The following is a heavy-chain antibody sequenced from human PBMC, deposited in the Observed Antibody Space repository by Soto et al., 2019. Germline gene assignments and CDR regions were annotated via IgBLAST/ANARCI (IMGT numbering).Heavy chain of an antibody. CDR1: GYTLTELS. D-gene: IGHD3-10*01. J-gene: IGHJ6*03. Sequence: ASVKVSCKVSGYTLTELSMHWVRQAPGKGLEWMGGFDPEDGETIYAQKFQGRVTMTEDTATDTAYMELSSLRSEDTAVYYCAAMGPPLWFGELPHARRPVDYYYYYYMDVWGKGTTVTVSS. V-gene: IGHV1-24*01. CDR2: FDPEDGET. CDR3: AAMGPPLWFGELPHARRPVDYYYYYYMDV.